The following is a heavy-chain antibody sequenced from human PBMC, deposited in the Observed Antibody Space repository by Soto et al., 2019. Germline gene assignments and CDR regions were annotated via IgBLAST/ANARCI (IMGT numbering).Heavy chain of an antibody. Sequence: PGGSLRLSCAASRFTFGDYYMNWIRQAPGKGLEWVSYISSGGSTTHYAESVKGRFTISRDNAKNTLYLQMNSLRAEDTAVYYCARQQTRRGYSGYGHDAFDIWGQGTMVTVS. V-gene: IGHV3-11*01. J-gene: IGHJ3*02. CDR3: ARQQTRRGYSGYGHDAFDI. CDR1: RFTFGDYY. D-gene: IGHD5-12*01. CDR2: ISSGGSTT.